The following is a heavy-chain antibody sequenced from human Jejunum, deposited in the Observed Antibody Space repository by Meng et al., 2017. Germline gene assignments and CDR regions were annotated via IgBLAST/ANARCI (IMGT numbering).Heavy chain of an antibody. J-gene: IGHJ6*02. CDR3: ARCSSAWPITYYYAMAV. CDR2: IYPGDSDT. V-gene: IGHV5-51*01. D-gene: IGHD6-19*01. CDR1: GYSFTSYW. Sequence: GGSLRLSCKGSGYSFTSYWIGWVRQMPGKGLEWMGIIYPGDSDTRYSPSFQGQVTISADKSISTAYLQWSSLKASDTAMYYCARCSSAWPITYYYAMAVWGQGNTVNGAS.